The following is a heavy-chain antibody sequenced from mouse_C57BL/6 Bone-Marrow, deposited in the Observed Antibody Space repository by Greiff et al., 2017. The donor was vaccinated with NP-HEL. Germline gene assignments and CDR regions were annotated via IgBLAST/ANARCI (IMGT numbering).Heavy chain of an antibody. J-gene: IGHJ3*01. CDR2: ISSGGSYT. Sequence: EVQGVESGGDLVKPGGSLKLSCAASGFTFSSYGMSWVRQTPDKRLEWVATISSGGSYTYYPDSVKGRFTISRDNAKNTLYLQMSSLKSEDTAMYYCARPHYYGSSRTWFAYWGQGTLVTVSA. D-gene: IGHD1-1*01. CDR1: GFTFSSYG. V-gene: IGHV5-6*01. CDR3: ARPHYYGSSRTWFAY.